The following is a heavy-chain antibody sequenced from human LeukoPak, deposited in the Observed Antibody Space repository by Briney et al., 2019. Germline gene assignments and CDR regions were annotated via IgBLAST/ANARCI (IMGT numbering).Heavy chain of an antibody. D-gene: IGHD6-13*01. CDR1: GGSISSSGYY. CDR2: IYYSGST. CDR3: ATLGSTWYTGGFDS. J-gene: IGHJ4*02. V-gene: IGHV4-39*01. Sequence: PSETLSLTCTVSGGSISSSGYYWGWIRQPPGKGLEWIGSIYYSGSTYYNPSLKSRVTVSVDTSKNQFSLKLSSVTAADTAVYYCATLGSTWYTGGFDSWGQGTLVTVSS.